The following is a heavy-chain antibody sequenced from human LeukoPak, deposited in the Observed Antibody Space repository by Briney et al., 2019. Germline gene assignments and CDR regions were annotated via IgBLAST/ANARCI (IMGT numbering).Heavy chain of an antibody. J-gene: IGHJ5*02. CDR1: GFTFSSYP. CDR2: ISGSGGST. Sequence: GGSLTLSCAASGFTFSSYPMSWVRQAPGKGLEGFSAISGSGGSTYYADSVKGRFTISRDNSKNTLYLQMNSLRAEDTAVYYCAKEMRPYDILTGYFPTWGQGTLVTVSS. D-gene: IGHD3-9*01. V-gene: IGHV3-23*01. CDR3: AKEMRPYDILTGYFPT.